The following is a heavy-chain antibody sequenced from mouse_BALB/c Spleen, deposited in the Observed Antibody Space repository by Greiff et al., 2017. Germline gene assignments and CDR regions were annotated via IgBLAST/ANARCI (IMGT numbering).Heavy chain of an antibody. Sequence: EVMLVESGGGLVQPGGSLNLSCAASGFAFSRYWMSWVRQAPGKGLEWIGEINPDSSTINYTPSLKDKFIISRDNAKHTLYVQMSKVRSEDTALYYCARYDYQAWFAYWGQGTLVTVSA. D-gene: IGHD2-4*01. CDR2: INPDSSTI. CDR1: GFAFSRYW. J-gene: IGHJ3*01. V-gene: IGHV4-1*02. CDR3: ARYDYQAWFAY.